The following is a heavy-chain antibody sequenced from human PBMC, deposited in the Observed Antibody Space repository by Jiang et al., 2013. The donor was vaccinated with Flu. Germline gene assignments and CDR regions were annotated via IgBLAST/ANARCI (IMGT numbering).Heavy chain of an antibody. D-gene: IGHD4-11*01. CDR2: IYASGST. CDR3: ARDLADYSGRAYYFDY. V-gene: IGHV4-61*02. CDR1: GGSINSGNYY. J-gene: IGHJ4*02. Sequence: GPGLVKPSQTLSLTCTVSGGSINSGNYYWSWIRQPAGKGLEWIGSIYASGSTMYNPSLTSRITMSVDTSKNQFSLKVRSVTAADTAVYYCARDLADYSGRAYYFDYWGQGTLVTV.